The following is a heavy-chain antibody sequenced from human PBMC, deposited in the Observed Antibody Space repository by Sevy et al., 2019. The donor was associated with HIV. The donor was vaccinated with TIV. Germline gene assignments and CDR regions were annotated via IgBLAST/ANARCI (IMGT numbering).Heavy chain of an antibody. D-gene: IGHD2-2*01. CDR1: GFTFSSYS. CDR2: IKQDGSER. Sequence: GGSLRLSCAASGFTFSSYSMSWVRQAPGKGLEWVANIKQDGSERYYEDSVKGRFTISRDNTKNSLYLQMNSLRVEDTAVYYCARDSQNIVVVPAATINYYYSYYMDVWGKGTTVTVSS. CDR3: ARDSQNIVVVPAATINYYYSYYMDV. V-gene: IGHV3-7*01. J-gene: IGHJ6*03.